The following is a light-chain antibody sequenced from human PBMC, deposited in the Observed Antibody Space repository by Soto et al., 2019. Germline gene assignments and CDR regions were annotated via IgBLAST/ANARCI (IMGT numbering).Light chain of an antibody. J-gene: IGKJ1*01. CDR2: DAS. V-gene: IGKV1-5*01. CDR1: QSVSGW. Sequence: DIQKTQSPSPLSGSVGDRVTLTCRASQSVSGWLAWYQQKPGEAPKLLIYDASALPRGVPSRFSGSGSGTKFTLTIASLQPDDFATCYCQQYETFSGTFGPGTKVDI. CDR3: QQYETFSGT.